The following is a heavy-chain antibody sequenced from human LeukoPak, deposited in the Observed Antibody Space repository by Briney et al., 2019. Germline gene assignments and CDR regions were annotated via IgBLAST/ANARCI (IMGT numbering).Heavy chain of an antibody. D-gene: IGHD2-15*01. J-gene: IGHJ6*03. CDR1: GFTFSNAW. Sequence: GGSLRLSCAASGFTFSNAWMSWVRQAPGKGLEWVGRIKSKTDGGTTDYAAPVKGRFTISRDDSKNTLYLQMNSLKTEDTAVYYCTTLALVVFYYMDVWGKGTTVTVSS. V-gene: IGHV3-15*01. CDR2: IKSKTDGGTT. CDR3: TTLALVVFYYMDV.